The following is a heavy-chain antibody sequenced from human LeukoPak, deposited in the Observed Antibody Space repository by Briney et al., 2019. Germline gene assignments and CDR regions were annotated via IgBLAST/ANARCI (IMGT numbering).Heavy chain of an antibody. J-gene: IGHJ4*02. V-gene: IGHV4-30-2*01. Sequence: KSSETLSLNCAVSGGSSSRGGYSWSWIRQPPGKGLEWIGYIYHSGSTYYNPSLKSRVTISVDRSKNQFSLKLSSVTAADTAVYYCARGPGGSGSYLPYYFDYWGQGTLVTVSS. CDR1: GGSSSRGGYS. D-gene: IGHD3-10*01. CDR3: ARGPGGSGSYLPYYFDY. CDR2: IYHSGST.